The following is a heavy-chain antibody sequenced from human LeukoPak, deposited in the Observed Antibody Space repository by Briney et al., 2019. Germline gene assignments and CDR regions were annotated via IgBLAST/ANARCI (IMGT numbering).Heavy chain of an antibody. D-gene: IGHD7-27*01. CDR2: IYHSGST. J-gene: IGHJ5*02. CDR1: GYSISSGYY. CDR3: ARDTGDWFDP. V-gene: IGHV4-38-2*02. Sequence: SVTLSLTCTVSGYSISSGYYWGWIRQPPGKGLEWIGSIYHSGSTYYNPSLKSRVTISVDTSKNQFSLKLSSVTAADTAVYYCARDTGDWFDPWGQGTLVTVSS.